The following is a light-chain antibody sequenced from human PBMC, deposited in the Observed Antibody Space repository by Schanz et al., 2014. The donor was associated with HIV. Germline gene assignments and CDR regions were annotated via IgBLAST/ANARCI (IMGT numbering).Light chain of an antibody. Sequence: QSALTQPASVSGSPGQSITISCTGTSSDVGDYNYVSWYQQHPGKAPKLMIYEVTKRPSGVPDRFSGSRSGNTASLTISGLQAEDEADYYCGSFTTRNIWVFGGGTKVTVL. CDR1: SSDVGDYNY. J-gene: IGLJ3*02. CDR3: GSFTTRNIWV. V-gene: IGLV2-14*01. CDR2: EVT.